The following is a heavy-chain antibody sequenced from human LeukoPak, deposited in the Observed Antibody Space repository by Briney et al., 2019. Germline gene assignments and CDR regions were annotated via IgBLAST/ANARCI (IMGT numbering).Heavy chain of an antibody. CDR3: ATGVYCATTTCPGYQHYYYFMDV. D-gene: IGHD2-21*01. CDR1: GSTLADLS. V-gene: IGHV1-24*01. Sequence: ASVKLSCKVSGSTLADLSMHWVRQAPGKGLEWVGGFDRKNGDTIYAQRFRGRVTLTEDTSTVTAYMELSSLSADDTAVYYCATGVYCATTTCPGYQHYYYFMDVWGKGTTVTVSS. J-gene: IGHJ6*03. CDR2: FDRKNGDT.